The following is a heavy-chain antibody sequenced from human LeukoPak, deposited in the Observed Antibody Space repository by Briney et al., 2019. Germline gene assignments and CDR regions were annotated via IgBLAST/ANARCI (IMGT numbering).Heavy chain of an antibody. CDR2: IYYSGST. D-gene: IGHD3-22*01. V-gene: IGHV4-59*08. CDR3: ARHGYYDSSGYYYDY. J-gene: IGHJ4*02. Sequence: SETLSLTCTVSGGSISSYYWSWIRQPAGKGLEWIGYIYYSGSTNYNPSLKSRVTISVDTSKNQFSLKLSSVTAADTAVYYCARHGYYDSSGYYYDYWGQGTLVTVSS. CDR1: GGSISSYY.